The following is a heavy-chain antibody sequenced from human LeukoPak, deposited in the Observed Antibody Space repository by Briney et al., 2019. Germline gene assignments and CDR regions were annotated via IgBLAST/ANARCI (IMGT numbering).Heavy chain of an antibody. Sequence: SETLSLTCTVSGGSISSYYWSWIRQPPGKGLEWIGYIHTRGSTNYNPSLKSRVTISVDTSKNQFSLKLSSVTAADTAVYYCAVNTGWYVYNYWGRGTLVSVSS. J-gene: IGHJ4*02. CDR2: IHTRGST. CDR1: GGSISSYY. D-gene: IGHD6-19*01. CDR3: AVNTGWYVYNY. V-gene: IGHV4-4*09.